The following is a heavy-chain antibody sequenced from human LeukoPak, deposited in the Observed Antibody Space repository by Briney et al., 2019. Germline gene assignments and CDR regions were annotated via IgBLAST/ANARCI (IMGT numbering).Heavy chain of an antibody. CDR1: GGSISSSSYY. Sequence: ASETLSLTCTVSGGSISSSSYYWGWIRQPPGQGLEWIGSIYYSGSTYYNPSLKSRVTISVDTSKNQFSLKLSSVTAADTAVYYCASRVFPIAVAGTRGTWFDPWGQGTLVTVSS. J-gene: IGHJ5*02. CDR3: ASRVFPIAVAGTRGTWFDP. CDR2: IYYSGST. D-gene: IGHD6-19*01. V-gene: IGHV4-39*01.